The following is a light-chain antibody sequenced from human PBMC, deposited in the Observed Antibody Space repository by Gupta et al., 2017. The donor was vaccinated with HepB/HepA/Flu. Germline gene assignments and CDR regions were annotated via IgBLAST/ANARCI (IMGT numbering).Light chain of an antibody. V-gene: IGLV1-44*01. CDR2: GND. CDR1: NSNIGSNT. Sequence: QSVLTQPPSASGTPGQRVTISCSGSNSNIGSNTVNWYQQLPGTAPKLLIYGNDQRPSGVPDRFSGSKSGTAASLAISGLQSEDEADYYCAAWDDSLNGLFGGGTKLTVL. CDR3: AAWDDSLNGL. J-gene: IGLJ2*01.